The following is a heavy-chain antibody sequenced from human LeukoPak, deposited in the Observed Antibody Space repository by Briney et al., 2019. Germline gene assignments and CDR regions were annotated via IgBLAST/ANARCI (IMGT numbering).Heavy chain of an antibody. J-gene: IGHJ4*02. CDR3: AKDLKIFGMYNFDY. CDR1: GGSISSSSYY. CDR2: IYYSGST. Sequence: SETLSLTCTVSGGSISSSSYYWGWIRQPPGKGLEWIGSIYYSGSTFYNPSLKSRVTISVDTSKNHFSLKLSSVTAADTAVYYCAKDLKIFGMYNFDYWGQGTLVTVSS. D-gene: IGHD3-3*01. V-gene: IGHV4-39*07.